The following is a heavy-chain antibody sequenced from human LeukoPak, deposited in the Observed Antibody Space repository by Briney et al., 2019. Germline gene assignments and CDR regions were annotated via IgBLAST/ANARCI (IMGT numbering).Heavy chain of an antibody. Sequence: GGSLRLSCAASGFTFSSYSMNWVRQAPGKGLEWVSSISSSSSYIYYADSVKGRFTISRDNAKNSLYLQMNSPRAEDTAVYYCAREFSYYYDSSGVAFDYWGQGTLVTVSS. V-gene: IGHV3-21*01. CDR3: AREFSYYYDSSGVAFDY. J-gene: IGHJ4*02. D-gene: IGHD3-22*01. CDR1: GFTFSSYS. CDR2: ISSSSSYI.